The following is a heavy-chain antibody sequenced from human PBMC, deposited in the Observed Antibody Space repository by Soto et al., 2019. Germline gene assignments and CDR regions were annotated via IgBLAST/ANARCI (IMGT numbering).Heavy chain of an antibody. CDR1: GFSFSSYP. D-gene: IGHD6-13*01. J-gene: IGHJ5*02. CDR2: ISGAGVST. CDR3: AKDHLTSGGTFWFDP. V-gene: IGHV3-23*01. Sequence: GGSLRLSCAASGFSFSSYPMSWVRQAPGRGLEWVAAISGAGVSTYYADSVRGRFTISRENSKNTLYLQMSSLRAEDTALYYCAKDHLTSGGTFWFDPWGQGTLVTVSS.